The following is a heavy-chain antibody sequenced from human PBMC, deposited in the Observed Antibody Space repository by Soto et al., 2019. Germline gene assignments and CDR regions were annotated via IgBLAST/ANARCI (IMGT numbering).Heavy chain of an antibody. D-gene: IGHD3-10*01. CDR2: ITSSTSTI. CDR3: ARDGSLLGHYYYYLDV. V-gene: IGHV3-48*01. Sequence: GGSLRLSCAASGFTFSSYSMNWVRQAPGKGLEWVSYITSSTSTIFYADSVKGRFTISRDNAKNSLYLQMNSLRAEDTAVYYWARDGSLLGHYYYYLDVWGKGTTVTVSS. J-gene: IGHJ6*03. CDR1: GFTFSSYS.